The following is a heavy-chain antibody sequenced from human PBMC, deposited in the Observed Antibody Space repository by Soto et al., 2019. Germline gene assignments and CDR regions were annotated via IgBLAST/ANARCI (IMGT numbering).Heavy chain of an antibody. CDR1: GGSFNGYC. V-gene: IGHV4-34*02. J-gene: IGHJ6*03. D-gene: IGHD3-10*01. CDR2: INHKTNT. Sequence: QVQLQQWGAGLLRPSETLSLTCAVYGGSFNGYCWTWIRQPPGKGLEWDWEINHKTNTHHNPSLESRVTLSGDTSKNQFSLRLTSVTAADTALYYCARGEWMIRGADYYYYMDVWGKGTTVPVSS. CDR3: ARGEWMIRGADYYYYMDV.